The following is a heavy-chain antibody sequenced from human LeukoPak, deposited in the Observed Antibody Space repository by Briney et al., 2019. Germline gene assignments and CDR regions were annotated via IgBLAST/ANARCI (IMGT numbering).Heavy chain of an antibody. CDR1: GFTFSDYY. J-gene: IGHJ4*02. CDR2: ISSSSTYT. CDR3: ARGRCGSTSRPPGNYFGY. D-gene: IGHD2-2*01. Sequence: GGSLRLSCAASGFTFSDYYMTWIRQAPGKGLEWVSYISSSSTYTNYADSVKGRFTISRDNAKNSLYLQMNSLRAEDTAVYYCARGRCGSTSRPPGNYFGYWGQGTLVTVSS. V-gene: IGHV3-11*05.